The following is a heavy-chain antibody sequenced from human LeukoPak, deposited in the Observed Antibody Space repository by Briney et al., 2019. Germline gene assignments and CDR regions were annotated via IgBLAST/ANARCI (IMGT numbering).Heavy chain of an antibody. CDR2: INYSGST. V-gene: IGHV4-39*01. CDR1: GGSITSRSYY. D-gene: IGHD2-15*01. Sequence: SETLSLTCTVSGGSITSRSYYWGWIRQPPGKGLEWIGDINYSGSTYYNASLRSRVTMSVDTSRSQFSLKLTSVTAADTAVYYCAGRYSSGSNYFDYWGQGTLATVSP. CDR3: AGRYSSGSNYFDY. J-gene: IGHJ4*02.